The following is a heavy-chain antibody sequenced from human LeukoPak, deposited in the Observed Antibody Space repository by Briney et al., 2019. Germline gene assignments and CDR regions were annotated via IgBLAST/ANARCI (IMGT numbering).Heavy chain of an antibody. J-gene: IGHJ4*02. V-gene: IGHV4-39*07. CDR1: GGSISSSGYY. CDR2: INHSGST. Sequence: SETLSLTCTVSGGSISSSGYYWRWIRQPPVKGLEWIGEINHSGSTNYNPSLKSRVTISVDTSKNQFSLKLTSVTAADTAVYYCAKRPRDWYSPIGYWGQGTLVTVSS. D-gene: IGHD2-21*02. CDR3: AKRPRDWYSPIGY.